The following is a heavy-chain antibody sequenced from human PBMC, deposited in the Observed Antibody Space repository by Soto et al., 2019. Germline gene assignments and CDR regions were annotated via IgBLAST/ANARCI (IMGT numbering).Heavy chain of an antibody. D-gene: IGHD6-13*01. Sequence: GGSLRLSCAASGFTFSSYWMHWVRQAPGKGLVWVSRINSDGSSTSYADSVKGRFTISRDNAKNTLYLQMNSLRAEDTAVYYCASSSSSWDYGMDVWSEGTTVTVSS. CDR3: ASSSSSWDYGMDV. V-gene: IGHV3-74*01. CDR2: INSDGSST. J-gene: IGHJ6*04. CDR1: GFTFSSYW.